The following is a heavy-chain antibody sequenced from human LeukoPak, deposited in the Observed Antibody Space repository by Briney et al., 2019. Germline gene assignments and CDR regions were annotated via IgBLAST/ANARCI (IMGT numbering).Heavy chain of an antibody. CDR1: GYTFTSYA. V-gene: IGHV1-46*01. D-gene: IGHD6-19*01. Sequence: ASVKVSCKASGYTFTSYAMNWVRQAPGQGLEWMGIINPSGGSTSYAQKFQGRVTMTRDTSTSTVYMELSSLRSEDTAVYYCARENIAVAGSFDYWGRGTLVTVSS. CDR3: ARENIAVAGSFDY. CDR2: INPSGGST. J-gene: IGHJ4*02.